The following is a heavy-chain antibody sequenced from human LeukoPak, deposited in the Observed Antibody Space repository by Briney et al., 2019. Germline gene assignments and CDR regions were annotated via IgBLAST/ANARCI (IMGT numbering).Heavy chain of an antibody. CDR3: ARETTGYSYGNFDY. CDR1: GGSISSGGYY. D-gene: IGHD5-18*01. CDR2: IYYSGST. Sequence: SQTLSLTCTVSGGSISSGGYYWSWIRQHPGKGPEWIGYIYYSGSTYYNPSLKSRVTISVDTSKNQFSLKLSSVTAADTAVYYCARETTGYSYGNFDYWGQGTLVTVSS. V-gene: IGHV4-31*03. J-gene: IGHJ4*02.